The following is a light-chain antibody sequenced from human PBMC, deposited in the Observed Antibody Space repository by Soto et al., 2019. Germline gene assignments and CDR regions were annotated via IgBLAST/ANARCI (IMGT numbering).Light chain of an antibody. CDR3: QQYNNWPRT. Sequence: EIVMTQSPATLSVSPGERATLSCRASQSVSSNLAWYQQKPGQAPRLLIYGASTRATGIPSRFSGSGSETEFTLTITSLQPEDFAGYYCQQYNNWPRTFGQGTKV. CDR1: QSVSSN. CDR2: GAS. J-gene: IGKJ1*01. V-gene: IGKV3-15*01.